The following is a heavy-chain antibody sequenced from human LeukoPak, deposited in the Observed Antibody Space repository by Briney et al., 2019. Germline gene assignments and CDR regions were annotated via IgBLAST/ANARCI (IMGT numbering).Heavy chain of an antibody. CDR1: GGSISSGGYS. Sequence: KPSETLSLTCAVSGGSISSGGYSWSWIRQPPGKGLEWIGYTYHSGSTYYNPPLKSRVTISVDRSKNQFSLKLSSVTAADTAIYYCARHLNNGFDIWGRGTMVTVSS. J-gene: IGHJ3*02. CDR2: TYHSGST. V-gene: IGHV4-30-2*01. D-gene: IGHD2/OR15-2a*01. CDR3: ARHLNNGFDI.